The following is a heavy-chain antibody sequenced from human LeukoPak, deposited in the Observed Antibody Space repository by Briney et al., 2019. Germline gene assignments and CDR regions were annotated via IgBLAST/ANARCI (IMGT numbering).Heavy chain of an antibody. J-gene: IGHJ4*02. CDR1: GLSFSNYW. Sequence: PGGSLRLSCEVSGLSFSNYWMHWVRQAPGKGLVWVARTNLHGTAVDYADSVKGRFIISRDSAKNTLFLQMNSLRVEDTAVYYCASAYTYVRLGDHWGQGTLVTVSS. D-gene: IGHD3-16*01. CDR2: TNLHGTAV. CDR3: ASAYTYVRLGDH. V-gene: IGHV3-74*01.